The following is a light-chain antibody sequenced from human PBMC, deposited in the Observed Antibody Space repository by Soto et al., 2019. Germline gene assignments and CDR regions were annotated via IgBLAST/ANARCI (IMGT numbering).Light chain of an antibody. CDR1: QSVAKNY. CDR3: LQYASEPLT. Sequence: EAVLTQPLGTLSLSPGERATLSCRASQSVAKNYLAWYQHKPGQGPRLLISGASIRATGIPDRFSGSWSGTDFTLTISRLKPEDFAVYCCLQYASEPLTFGGGTKVEI. V-gene: IGKV3-20*01. CDR2: GAS. J-gene: IGKJ4*01.